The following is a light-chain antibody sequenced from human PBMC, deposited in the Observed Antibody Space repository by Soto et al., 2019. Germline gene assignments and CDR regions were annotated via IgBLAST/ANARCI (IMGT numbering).Light chain of an antibody. J-gene: IGKJ1*01. CDR2: DAS. V-gene: IGKV1-5*01. CDR1: KSISSW. Sequence: DIKITQSPSTRSASVGDRVTITCRASKSISSWLEWYTQTPGKAPKILIYDASRLESGVPSAFSSSGAGTDFTRPISSLKHDDVSTAYCQQYNSYPKTFGQGTKVDI. CDR3: QQYNSYPKT.